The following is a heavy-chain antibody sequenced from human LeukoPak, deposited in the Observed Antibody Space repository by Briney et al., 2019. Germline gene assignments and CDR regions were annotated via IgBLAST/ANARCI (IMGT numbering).Heavy chain of an antibody. CDR1: GYTFISYY. CDR2: INPRGGST. D-gene: IGHD3-22*01. J-gene: IGHJ4*02. V-gene: IGHV1-46*01. Sequence: VASVKVSCKASGYTFISYYMHWVRQAPGQGLEWMGIINPRGGSTSYAQKFQGRVTMTRDTSTSTVYMELSSLRSEDTAVYYCARDTASYYYDSSGYYFDYWGQGTLVTVSS. CDR3: ARDTASYYYDSSGYYFDY.